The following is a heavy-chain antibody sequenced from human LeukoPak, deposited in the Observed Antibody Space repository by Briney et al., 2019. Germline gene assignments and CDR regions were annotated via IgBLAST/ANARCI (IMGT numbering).Heavy chain of an antibody. CDR2: IGTSSSII. CDR3: ARHDYAGNSGDY. J-gene: IGHJ4*02. CDR1: GFTFSSYS. Sequence: GGSLRLSCAASGFTFSSYSMNCVRQTPEKGLEWVSYIGTSSSIIYYADSVKGRFTISRDNAKNSLYLQMNSLRDEDTAVYYCARHDYAGNSGDYWGQGTLVTVSS. D-gene: IGHD4-23*01. V-gene: IGHV3-48*02.